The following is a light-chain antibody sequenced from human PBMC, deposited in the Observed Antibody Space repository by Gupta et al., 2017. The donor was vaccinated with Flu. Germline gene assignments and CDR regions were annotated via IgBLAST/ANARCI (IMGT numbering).Light chain of an antibody. Sequence: SIAISYTGTSSDVGGYNYVSWYQQHPGKAHKLMIYEVSNRPSGISNRFSGSKSGNTASLTISGLQAEDEADYYCTSYTSSSPVVFGGGTKLTVL. CDR2: EVS. CDR1: SSDVGGYNY. V-gene: IGLV2-14*01. J-gene: IGLJ2*01. CDR3: TSYTSSSPVV.